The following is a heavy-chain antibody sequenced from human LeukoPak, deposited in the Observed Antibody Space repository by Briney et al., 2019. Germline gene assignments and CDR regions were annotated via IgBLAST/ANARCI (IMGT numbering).Heavy chain of an antibody. CDR1: GYTFSSYD. J-gene: IGHJ4*02. D-gene: IGHD1-26*01. Sequence: GASVKVSCKASGYTFSSYDIMWVRQASGQGLEWMGWMNPNSGHTGYAHKFLGRVTMTRSTSISTAYLELTNLTSEDSAVYYCARSVVGLRKRNDYWGQGTLVTVSS. CDR3: ARSVVGLRKRNDY. CDR2: MNPNSGHT. V-gene: IGHV1-8*01.